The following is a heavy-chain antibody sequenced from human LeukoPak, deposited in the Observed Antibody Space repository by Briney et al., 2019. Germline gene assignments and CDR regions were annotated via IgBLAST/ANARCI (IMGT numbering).Heavy chain of an antibody. J-gene: IGHJ5*02. Sequence: PSQTLSLTCTVSGGSISSGGYSWSWIRQAPGKGLEWIGYIYYSGSTYYNPSLKSRVTISVDTSKNQFSLKLSSVTAADTAVYYCARGPTFVVATYGENFWFDPWGQGTLVTVSS. CDR2: IYYSGST. D-gene: IGHD2-21*01. CDR1: GGSISSGGYS. CDR3: ARGPTFVVATYGENFWFDP. V-gene: IGHV4-30-4*07.